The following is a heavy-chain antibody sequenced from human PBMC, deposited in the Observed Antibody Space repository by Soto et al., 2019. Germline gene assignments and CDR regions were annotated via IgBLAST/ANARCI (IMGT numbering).Heavy chain of an antibody. V-gene: IGHV4-31*03. CDR2: VYESGYR. D-gene: IGHD5-18*01. Sequence: SETLSLTCIVSGASVSTVSYYWGWDRQRPGRGLEWIGYVYESGYRYCNMSLKSRRTVSLDSRNNQFLLGLTSVTAADTALYYCVGALRHTAMVYTGFGPGGQGTLVPVSS. CDR3: VGALRHTAMVYTGFGP. CDR1: GASVSTVSYY. J-gene: IGHJ5*02.